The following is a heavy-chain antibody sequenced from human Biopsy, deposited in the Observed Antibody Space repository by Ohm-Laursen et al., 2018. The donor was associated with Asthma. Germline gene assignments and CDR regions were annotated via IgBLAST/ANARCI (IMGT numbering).Heavy chain of an antibody. CDR2: ISSSGSTT. CDR1: GFSFSDYY. CDR3: ARTFHFWSPYHAEHYQL. J-gene: IGHJ1*01. V-gene: IGHV3-11*04. D-gene: IGHD3-3*02. Sequence: GSLRLSCAAFGFSFSDYYMTWMRQAPGKGLEWVSSISSSGSTTYPAESVKGRFTISRDNAQKSLFLQMGSLRAEDTAVYYCARTFHFWSPYHAEHYQLWGQGTLVTVSS.